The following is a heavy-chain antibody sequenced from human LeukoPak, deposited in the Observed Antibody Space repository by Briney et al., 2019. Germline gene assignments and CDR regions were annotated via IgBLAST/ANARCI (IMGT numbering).Heavy chain of an antibody. J-gene: IGHJ4*02. D-gene: IGHD4-17*01. V-gene: IGHV3-23*01. CDR1: GFTFSSYA. CDR2: ISGSGGST. Sequence: PGGSLRLSCAASGFTFSSYAMSWVRQAPGKGLEWVSAISGSGGSTYYADSVKGRFTISRDNSKNTLYLQMNSLRAEDMAIYYCARNLGLRDDYWGQGTLVTVSS. CDR3: ARNLGLRDDY.